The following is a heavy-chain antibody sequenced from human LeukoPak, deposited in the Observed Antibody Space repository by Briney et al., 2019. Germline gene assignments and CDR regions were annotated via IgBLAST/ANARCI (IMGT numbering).Heavy chain of an antibody. Sequence: GGTLRLSCAAYGFTFSSHGVRWPPQAPGKGLEWVSDISGSGGRPYSAASGKGRFTSSRVNSKILRDLELISLRAEDTAVYYCAKSMGSSGYLFDYWGQGTLVTVSS. D-gene: IGHD3-22*01. CDR3: AKSMGSSGYLFDY. V-gene: IGHV3-23*01. CDR1: GFTFSSHG. CDR2: ISGSGGRP. J-gene: IGHJ4*02.